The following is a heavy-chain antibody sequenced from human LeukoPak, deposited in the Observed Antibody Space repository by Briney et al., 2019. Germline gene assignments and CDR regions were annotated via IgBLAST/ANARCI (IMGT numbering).Heavy chain of an antibody. CDR1: GDSISSYY. Sequence: PSETLSLTCTVSGDSISSYYWSWIRQPPGKGLEWIGYIYYSGSTTYNPSLKSRVTISVDTSKNQFSLKLSSVTAADTAVYYCARKAGKDSGYDRPGGRFDPWGQGTLVTVSS. D-gene: IGHD5-12*01. V-gene: IGHV4-59*12. CDR3: ARKAGKDSGYDRPGGRFDP. CDR2: IYYSGST. J-gene: IGHJ5*02.